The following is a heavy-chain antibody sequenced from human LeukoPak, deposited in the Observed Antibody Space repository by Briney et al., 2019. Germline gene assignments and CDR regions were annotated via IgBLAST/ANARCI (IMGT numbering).Heavy chain of an antibody. CDR2: ISGSGGST. D-gene: IGHD1-26*01. CDR3: AKAESGSYASYFDY. V-gene: IGHV3-23*01. Sequence: GGSLRLSCAASGFTFSSYAMSWVRQAPGKGLEWVSAISGSGGSTYYADSVKGRFTISRDNSKNTLYLQMNSRRADDTAVYYCAKAESGSYASYFDYWGQGTLVTVSS. J-gene: IGHJ4*02. CDR1: GFTFSSYA.